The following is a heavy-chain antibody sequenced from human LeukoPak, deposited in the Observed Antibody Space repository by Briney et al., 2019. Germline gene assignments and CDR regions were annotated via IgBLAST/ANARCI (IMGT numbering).Heavy chain of an antibody. CDR3: AKDGYTYGYGAFDI. CDR1: GGSISSYY. V-gene: IGHV4-59*01. CDR2: IYYSGST. J-gene: IGHJ3*02. D-gene: IGHD5-18*01. Sequence: SETLSLTCTASGGSISSYYWSWIRQPPGKGLEWIGYIYYSGSTTYNPSLKSRVTISVDTSKNQFSLKLSSVTAADTAVYFCAKDGYTYGYGAFDIWGQGTMVTVSS.